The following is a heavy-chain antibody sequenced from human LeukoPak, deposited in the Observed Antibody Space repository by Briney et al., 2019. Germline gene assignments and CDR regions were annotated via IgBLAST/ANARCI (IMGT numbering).Heavy chain of an antibody. J-gene: IGHJ5*02. CDR1: GFTFSSYA. CDR3: IVFGDSNH. V-gene: IGHV3-23*01. D-gene: IGHD4-17*01. Sequence: GGSRRLSCAASGFTFSSYAMSWVRQAPGKGLEWVSATHSSGGTYYADSVKGRFTISRDTSKNTLYLQINSLSVEDTAVYYCIVFGDSNHWGQGTLVTVSS. CDR2: THSSGGT.